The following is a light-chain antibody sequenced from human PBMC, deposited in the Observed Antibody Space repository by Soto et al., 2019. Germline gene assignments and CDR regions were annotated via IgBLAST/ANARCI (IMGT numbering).Light chain of an antibody. V-gene: IGLV2-14*01. CDR1: SSDVGGYNY. CDR3: SSYTSRSTPV. J-gene: IGLJ2*01. Sequence: QSALTQPASVSGSPGQSITISCTGTSSDVGGYNYVSWYQQHPGKAPKLMIYDVSNRPSGGSNRFSGSKSGNTASLTISGLQAEDEADYYCSSYTSRSTPVFGGGTKLTVL. CDR2: DVS.